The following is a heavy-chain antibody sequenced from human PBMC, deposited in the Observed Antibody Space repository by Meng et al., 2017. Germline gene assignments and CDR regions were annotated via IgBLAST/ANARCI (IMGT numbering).Heavy chain of an antibody. D-gene: IGHD1-1*01. Sequence: SCTVSGGSISSGGYYWSWIRQHPGKGLEWIGYIYYSGSTYYNPSLKSRVTISVDTSKNQFSRKLSSVTAADTAVYYCARAPQGYPLRRPGPVDYWGQGTLVTVSS. CDR1: GGSISSGGYY. CDR2: IYYSGST. J-gene: IGHJ4*02. V-gene: IGHV4-31*02. CDR3: ARAPQGYPLRRPGPVDY.